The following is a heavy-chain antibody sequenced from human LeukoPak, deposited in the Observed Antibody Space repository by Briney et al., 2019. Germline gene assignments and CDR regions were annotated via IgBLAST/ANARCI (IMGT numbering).Heavy chain of an antibody. Sequence: GGSLRLSCAASGFTFSNYAMNWVRQAPGKGLEWVSSISGSSTDIYYADSVKGRFTISRDNSKNTLYLQMNSLRAEDTAVYYCTRARVVTAPLDYWGQGTLVTVSS. V-gene: IGHV3-21*01. J-gene: IGHJ4*02. CDR1: GFTFSNYA. D-gene: IGHD2-21*02. CDR3: TRARVVTAPLDY. CDR2: ISGSSTDI.